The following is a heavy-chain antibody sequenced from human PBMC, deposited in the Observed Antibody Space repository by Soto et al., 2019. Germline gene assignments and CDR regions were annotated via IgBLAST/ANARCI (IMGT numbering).Heavy chain of an antibody. V-gene: IGHV4-61*01. CDR2: IYYSGSA. CDR3: ARGVGFGYYYYHMDL. Sequence: KTSATLSLTCTVSGDSVTSVSDYWSWIRQPPGKGLEWIGYIYYSGSADYNPSLGSRVTISIDTSKNQFSLKLTSVTAADTAVYYCARGVGFGYYYYHMDLWGQGTTVTVSS. CDR1: GDSVTSVSDY. D-gene: IGHD3-10*01. J-gene: IGHJ6*02.